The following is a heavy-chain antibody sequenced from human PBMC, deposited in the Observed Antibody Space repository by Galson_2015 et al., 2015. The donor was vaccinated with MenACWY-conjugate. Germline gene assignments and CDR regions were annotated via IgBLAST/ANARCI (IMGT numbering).Heavy chain of an antibody. V-gene: IGHV3-30*04. J-gene: IGHJ4*02. CDR1: GFTFSAYP. Sequence: SLRLSCAASGFTFSAYPMHWVRQTPGTGLDWVAVLSYDGNTKYYADSVRVRLTISRDNSKNTLYLEMNSLRGEDTAVYFCARAARFGDFSAPMDFDSWGQGTLVTVSS. CDR3: ARAARFGDFSAPMDFDS. CDR2: LSYDGNTK. D-gene: IGHD3-10*01.